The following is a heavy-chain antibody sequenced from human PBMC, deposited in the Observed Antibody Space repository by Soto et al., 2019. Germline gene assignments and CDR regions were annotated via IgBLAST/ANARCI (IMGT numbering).Heavy chain of an antibody. CDR3: AKNNGWDGKRDAFDI. CDR1: GFSFSSFA. V-gene: IGHV3-23*01. Sequence: EVQLLESGGGLVQPGGSLRLSCAASGFSFSSFALTWVRQAPGKGLEWVSAISGSGGHTYYADSVTGRFTISRDNSNNPLYLHMTILRAEDTALYYCAKNNGWDGKRDAFDIWGQGTMVTVSS. D-gene: IGHD6-19*01. J-gene: IGHJ3*02. CDR2: ISGSGGHT.